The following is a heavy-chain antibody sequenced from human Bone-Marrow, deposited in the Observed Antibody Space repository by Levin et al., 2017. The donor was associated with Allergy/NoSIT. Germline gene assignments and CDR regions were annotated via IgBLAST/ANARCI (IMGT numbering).Heavy chain of an antibody. CDR3: VKDPQLWLFDY. J-gene: IGHJ4*02. D-gene: IGHD3-10*01. CDR1: GFSFSSYA. V-gene: IGHV3-23*01. CDR2: ISASTGRT. Sequence: GESLKISCVASGFSFSSYAMNWVRQSPGRGLEWVSSISASTGRTYYADSVKGRFTISRDNSKNTLHLQMNSLRDEDTAVYYCVKDPQLWLFDYWGQGTQVTVSS.